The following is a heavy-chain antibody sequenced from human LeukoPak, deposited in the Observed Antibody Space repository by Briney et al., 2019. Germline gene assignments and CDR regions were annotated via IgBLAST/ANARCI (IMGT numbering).Heavy chain of an antibody. J-gene: IGHJ3*02. CDR2: IIPIFGTA. CDR3: ASRGYCSGGSCYSVAFDI. V-gene: IGHV1-69*05. CDR1: GGTFSSYA. Sequence: SVKVSCKASGGTFSSYAISWVRQAPGQGLEWMGRIIPIFGTANYAQKFQGGVTITTDESTSTAYMELSSLRSEDTAVYYCASRGYCSGGSCYSVAFDIWGQGTMVTVSS. D-gene: IGHD2-15*01.